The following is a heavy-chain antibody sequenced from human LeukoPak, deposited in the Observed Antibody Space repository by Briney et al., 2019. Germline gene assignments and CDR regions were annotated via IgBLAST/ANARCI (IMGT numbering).Heavy chain of an antibody. CDR3: ARRRGATSCFDY. V-gene: IGHV4-39*01. CDR1: GGSVSSSNYY. D-gene: IGHD3-10*01. CDR2: INYSGHS. Sequence: PSETLSLTCTVSGGSVSSSNYYWVWIRQPPGKGLEWIANINYSGHSYYNPSLMSRVTISVDTSENQFSLKLSSVTAADTAVYYCARRRGATSCFDYWGQGTLVTVSS. J-gene: IGHJ4*02.